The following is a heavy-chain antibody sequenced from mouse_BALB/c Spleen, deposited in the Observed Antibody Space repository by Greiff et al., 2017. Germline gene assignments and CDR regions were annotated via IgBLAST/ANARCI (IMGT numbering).Heavy chain of an antibody. V-gene: IGHV5-12-1*01. Sequence: DVMLVESGGGLVKPGGSLKLSCAASGFAFSSYDMSWVRQTPEKRLEWVAYISSGGGSTYYPDTVKGRFTISRDNAKNTLYLQMSSLKSEDTAMYYCAGTGFYAMDYWGQGTSVTVSS. CDR3: AGTGFYAMDY. CDR2: ISSGGGST. J-gene: IGHJ4*01. CDR1: GFAFSSYD. D-gene: IGHD4-1*01.